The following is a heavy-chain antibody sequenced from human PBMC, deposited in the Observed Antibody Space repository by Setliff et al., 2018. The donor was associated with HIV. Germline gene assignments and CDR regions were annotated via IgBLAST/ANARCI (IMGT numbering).Heavy chain of an antibody. Sequence: LSLTCSVSGASIRGHYWSWIRQSPGKGLEWIGYIYYSGSTNYNPSLKSRVTISVDTSKNQFSLKLSSVTAADTAVYYCARGDGTKYYYYYYMDVWGKGTTVTVSS. D-gene: IGHD1-7*01. CDR3: ARGDGTKYYYYYYMDV. CDR2: IYYSGST. CDR1: GASIRGHY. V-gene: IGHV4-59*11. J-gene: IGHJ6*03.